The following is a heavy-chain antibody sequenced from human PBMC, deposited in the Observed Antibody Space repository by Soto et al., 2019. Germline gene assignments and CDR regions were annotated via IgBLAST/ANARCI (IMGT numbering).Heavy chain of an antibody. V-gene: IGHV4-39*01. CDR1: GGSISSSSYY. D-gene: IGHD3-3*01. CDR3: ARVDDFWSGTFDY. Sequence: SETLSLTCTVSGGSISSSSYYWGWIRQPPGKGLEWIGSIYYSGSTYYNPSLKSRVTISVDTSKNQFSLKLSSVTAADTAVYYCARVDDFWSGTFDYWGQGTLVTVSS. CDR2: IYYSGST. J-gene: IGHJ4*02.